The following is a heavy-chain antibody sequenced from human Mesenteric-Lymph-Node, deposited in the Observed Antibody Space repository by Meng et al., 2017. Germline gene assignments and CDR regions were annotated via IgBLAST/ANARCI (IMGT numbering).Heavy chain of an antibody. CDR1: GFTFNSYA. CDR2: VSGGSAYT. CDR3: VKAASYDYVWGTYRYFES. V-gene: IGHV3-23*01. D-gene: IGHD3-16*02. J-gene: IGHJ4*02. Sequence: GGSLRLSCAASGFTFNSYAMSWVRQAPGKGLEWVSGVSGGSAYTFYADSVKGRFTISRDTSENTLYLQMSSLRVEDTAVYYCVKAASYDYVWGTYRYFESWGQGTLVTVSS.